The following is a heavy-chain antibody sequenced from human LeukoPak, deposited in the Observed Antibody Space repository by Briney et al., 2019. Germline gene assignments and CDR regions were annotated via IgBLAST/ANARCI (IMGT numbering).Heavy chain of an antibody. J-gene: IGHJ4*02. CDR3: ARRGREVYGDSMGY. V-gene: IGHV4-34*01. Sequence: GSLRLSCAASGFTFSSYSMNWVRQAPGKGLEWVGEINHSGSTNYNPSLKSRVTISVDTSKNQFSLKLSSVTAADTAVYYCARRGREVYGDSMGYWGQGTLVTVSS. CDR2: INHSGST. CDR1: GFTFSSYS. D-gene: IGHD4-17*01.